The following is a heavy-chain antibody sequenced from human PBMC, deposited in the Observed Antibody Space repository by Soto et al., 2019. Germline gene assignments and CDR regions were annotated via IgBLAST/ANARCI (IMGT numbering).Heavy chain of an antibody. CDR1: GGSVTSKNW. CDR2: VYYTGSI. J-gene: IGHJ6*02. CDR3: AKLPGIKMPDSPSTYPFAMDV. Sequence: QVQLLESGPGLVKPSGTLSLTCVVSGGSVTSKNWWWSWVRLSPGERPEWIGQVYYTGSIKYNPSLQSRATISLDQSKNLLSLNLTSVTAADTALYYCAKLPGIKMPDSPSTYPFAMDVWGQGTTVIVSS. V-gene: IGHV4-4*02. D-gene: IGHD3-10*01.